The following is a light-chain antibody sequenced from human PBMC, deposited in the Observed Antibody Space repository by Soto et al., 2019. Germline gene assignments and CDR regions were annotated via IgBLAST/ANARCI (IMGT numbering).Light chain of an antibody. CDR2: GAS. Sequence: EIVLTQSPGTLSLSPGERATLSCRASQSVSSSYLAWYQQKPGQAPRLLIYGASSRATGIPDRFSGSGSGKDFILTISRLEPEDFAVYYCQQYQSFGGGTKVDIK. J-gene: IGKJ4*01. V-gene: IGKV3-20*01. CDR3: QQYQS. CDR1: QSVSSSY.